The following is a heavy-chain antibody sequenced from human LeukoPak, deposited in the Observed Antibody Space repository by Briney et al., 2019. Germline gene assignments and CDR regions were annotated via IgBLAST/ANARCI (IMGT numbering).Heavy chain of an antibody. J-gene: IGHJ4*02. CDR1: GFTFSSYA. CDR3: AKGVYSTSWWSVDY. V-gene: IGHV3-23*01. D-gene: IGHD2-2*01. CDR2: ISGSGGST. Sequence: GSLRLSCAASGFTFSSYAMSWVRQAPGKGLEWVSAISGSGGSTYYADSVKGRFTISRDNSKDTLYLQVSSLRAEDTAVYYCAKGVYSTSWWSVDYWGQGTLVTVSS.